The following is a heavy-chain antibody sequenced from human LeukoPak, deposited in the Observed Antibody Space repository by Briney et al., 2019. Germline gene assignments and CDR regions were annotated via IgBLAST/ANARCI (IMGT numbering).Heavy chain of an antibody. D-gene: IGHD2-15*01. V-gene: IGHV1-2*02. CDR1: GYTFTSYG. Sequence: ASVKVSCKASGYTFTSYGISWVRQAPGQGLEWMGWINPNSGGTNYAQKFQGRVTMTRDTSISTAYMELSRLRSDDTAVYYCARELSGGSCFDYWGQGTLVTVSS. CDR3: ARELSGGSCFDY. CDR2: INPNSGGT. J-gene: IGHJ4*02.